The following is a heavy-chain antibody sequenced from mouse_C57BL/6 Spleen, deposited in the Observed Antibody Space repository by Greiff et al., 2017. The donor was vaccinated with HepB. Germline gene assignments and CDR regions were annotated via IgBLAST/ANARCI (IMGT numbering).Heavy chain of an antibody. D-gene: IGHD2-5*01. Sequence: QVQLQQPGAELVRPGTSVKLSCKASGYTFTSYWMHWVKQRPGQGLEWIGVIDPSDSYTNYNQKFKGKATLTVDTSSSTAYMQLSSLTSEDSAVYYCAAAYYSNYGAYWGQGTLVTVSA. CDR2: IDPSDSYT. J-gene: IGHJ3*01. V-gene: IGHV1-59*01. CDR3: AAAYYSNYGAY. CDR1: GYTFTSYW.